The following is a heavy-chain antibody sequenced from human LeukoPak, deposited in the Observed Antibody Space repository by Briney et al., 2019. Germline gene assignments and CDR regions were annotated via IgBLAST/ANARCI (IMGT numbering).Heavy chain of an antibody. CDR2: IRYDGSNK. D-gene: IGHD1-1*01. J-gene: IGHJ6*03. CDR3: AKDENDEAYYMDV. CDR1: GFTFSSYG. V-gene: IGHV3-30*02. Sequence: GGPLRLSCAASGFTFSSYGMHWVLQAPGKGLEWVAFIRYDGSNKYYADSVKGRFTISRDNSKNTLYLQMNSLRAEDTAVYYCAKDENDEAYYMDVWGKGTTVTISS.